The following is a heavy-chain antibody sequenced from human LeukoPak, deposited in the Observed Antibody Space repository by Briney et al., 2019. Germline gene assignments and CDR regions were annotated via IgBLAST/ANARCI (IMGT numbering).Heavy chain of an antibody. J-gene: IGHJ4*02. Sequence: GGSLRLSCAASGFAFSSYSMNWVRQAPGKGLEWVSSISSSSSYIYYADSVKGRFTISRDNAKNSLYLQMNSLRAEDTAVYYCARDGWELLPDYWGQGTLVTVSS. CDR2: ISSSSSYI. CDR1: GFAFSSYS. D-gene: IGHD1-26*01. CDR3: ARDGWELLPDY. V-gene: IGHV3-21*01.